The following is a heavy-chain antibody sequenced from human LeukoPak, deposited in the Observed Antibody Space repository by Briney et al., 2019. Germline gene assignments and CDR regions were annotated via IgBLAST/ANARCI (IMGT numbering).Heavy chain of an antibody. CDR2: INPNSGDT. V-gene: IGHV1-2*04. J-gene: IGHJ6*02. CDR1: GGTFSRYA. Sequence: ASVKVSCKASGGTFSRYAISWVRQAPGQGLEWMGWINPNSGDTNYAQKFQGWASMTRDTSISTAYMELSRLKSDDTAVYYCAREGGLAVAGTGYYYYGMDVWGQGTTVIVSS. CDR3: AREGGLAVAGTGYYYYGMDV. D-gene: IGHD6-19*01.